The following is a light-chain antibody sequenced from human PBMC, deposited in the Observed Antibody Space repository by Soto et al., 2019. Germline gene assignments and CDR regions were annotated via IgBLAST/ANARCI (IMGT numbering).Light chain of an antibody. CDR2: EVS. Sequence: QSALSQPASASGSPGQWITISCTGTSSDVGGYNYVSWYQQHPGKAPKFIIYEVSNRPSGVSNRFSGSKSGNTASLTISGLQADDEADYYCSSYRSGSTLVVFGGGTKLTVL. CDR3: SSYRSGSTLVV. CDR1: SSDVGGYNY. J-gene: IGLJ3*02. V-gene: IGLV2-14*01.